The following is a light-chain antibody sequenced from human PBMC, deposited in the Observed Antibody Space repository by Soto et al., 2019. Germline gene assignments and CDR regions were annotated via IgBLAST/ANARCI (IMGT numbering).Light chain of an antibody. Sequence: EIVLTQSPGTLSLSPGEGATLSCSASQSVSGDYLAWYQSKPGQAPRLLSHGASNRATGIPDRFSGSGSGTDFTLTIGSLQPDDFATYYCQQYNSYPITFSQGTRLEIK. CDR2: GAS. J-gene: IGKJ5*01. CDR3: QQYNSYPIT. CDR1: QSVSGDY. V-gene: IGKV3-20*01.